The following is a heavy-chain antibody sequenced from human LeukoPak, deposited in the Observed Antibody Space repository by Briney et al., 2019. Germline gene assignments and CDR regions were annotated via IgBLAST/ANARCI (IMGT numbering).Heavy chain of an antibody. Sequence: ASVNVSCKASGCTFTDYYLHWVRQAPGQGLEWMGWINPTDGRTHYAQKLPGRVTMTTDTSITTAYMDINRLRSDDTATTYCARECPCSSSWFDNWGQGTLVTVSS. J-gene: IGHJ4*02. V-gene: IGHV1-2*02. CDR1: GCTFTDYY. D-gene: IGHD6-13*01. CDR2: INPTDGRT. CDR3: ARECPCSSSWFDN.